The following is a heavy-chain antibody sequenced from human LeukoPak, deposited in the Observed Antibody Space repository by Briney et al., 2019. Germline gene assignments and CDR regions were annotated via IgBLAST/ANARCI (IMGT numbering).Heavy chain of an antibody. CDR1: GGSISSYY. V-gene: IGHV4-59*01. CDR2: IYYSGST. J-gene: IGHJ3*02. D-gene: IGHD3-22*01. Sequence: SETLSLTCTVSGGSISSYYWSWIRQPPGKGLEWIGYIYYSGSTNYNPSLKSRVTISVDTSKNQFSLKLSSVTAADTAAYYCARGDYYDRYAFDIWGQGTMVTVSS. CDR3: ARGDYYDRYAFDI.